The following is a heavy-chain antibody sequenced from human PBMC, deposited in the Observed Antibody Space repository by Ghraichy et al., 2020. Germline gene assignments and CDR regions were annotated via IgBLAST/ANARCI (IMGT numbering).Heavy chain of an antibody. CDR3: ARDRYSSGWYPRNYYYYYYMDV. CDR2: IYYSGST. Sequence: SETLSLTCTVSGGSISSYYWSWIRQPPGKGLEWIGYIYYSGSTNYNPSLKSRVTISVDTSKNQFSLKLSSVTAADTAVYYCARDRYSSGWYPRNYYYYYYMDVWGKGTTVTVSS. V-gene: IGHV4-59*01. D-gene: IGHD6-19*01. CDR1: GGSISSYY. J-gene: IGHJ6*03.